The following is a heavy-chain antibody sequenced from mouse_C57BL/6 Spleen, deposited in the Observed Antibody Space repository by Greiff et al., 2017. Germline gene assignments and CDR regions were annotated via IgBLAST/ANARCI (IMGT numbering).Heavy chain of an antibody. D-gene: IGHD3-3*01. CDR1: GYTFTSYW. CDR3: ARQGRRYFDY. V-gene: IGHV1-69*01. CDR2: IDPSDSYT. Sequence: VQLQQPGAELVMPGASVKLSCKASGYTFTSYWMHWVKQRPGQGLEWIGEIDPSDSYTNYNQKFKGKSTLTVDKSSSTAYMQLSSLTSEGSAVYYCARQGRRYFDYWGQGTTLTVSS. J-gene: IGHJ2*01.